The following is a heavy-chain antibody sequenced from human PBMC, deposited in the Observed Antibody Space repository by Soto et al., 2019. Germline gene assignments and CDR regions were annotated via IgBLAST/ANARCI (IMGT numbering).Heavy chain of an antibody. D-gene: IGHD2-21*01. CDR1: GGSLSDHY. CDR2: VYYSGGT. V-gene: IGHV4-59*11. CDR3: ARGNDWKSSTFDI. J-gene: IGHJ3*02. Sequence: QVQLQESGPGLVKPSETLSLTCTVAGGSLSDHYWNWFRQSPGKGLHWIGYVYYSGGTNYNPSLKSRVTMSVDTSKNQFSLNLCSVIAADTAVYYCARGNDWKSSTFDIWGQGTMVSVSS.